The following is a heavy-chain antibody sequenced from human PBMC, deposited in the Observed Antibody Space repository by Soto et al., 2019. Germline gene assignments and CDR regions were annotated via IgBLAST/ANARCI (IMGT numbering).Heavy chain of an antibody. J-gene: IGHJ5*01. CDR2: INGRGGKT. CDR3: GKEREQVVIDS. Sequence: EVQLLESGGGLVQPGGSLRLSCAASGFIFSDYAMSWVRQAPGKGLEWVSAINGRGGKTYYADSVKGRFTISRDNSKNTLNLQMNSLTAEDTVIYYCGKEREQVVIDSWGQGTLVTVSS. CDR1: GFIFSDYA. V-gene: IGHV3-23*01. D-gene: IGHD6-6*01.